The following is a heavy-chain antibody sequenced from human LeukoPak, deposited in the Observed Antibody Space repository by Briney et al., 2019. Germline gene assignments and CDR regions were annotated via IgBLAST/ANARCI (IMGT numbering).Heavy chain of an antibody. J-gene: IGHJ4*02. CDR2: IKQDGSEK. CDR1: GSTFSSYW. D-gene: IGHD3-16*02. CDR3: ARDLRYDYVWGSYRQGFDY. Sequence: GGSLRLSCAASGSTFSSYWMSWVRQAPGKGLEWVANIKQDGSEKYYVDSVKGRFTISRDNAKNSLYLQMNSLRAEDTAVYYCARDLRYDYVWGSYRQGFDYWGQGTLVTVSS. V-gene: IGHV3-7*01.